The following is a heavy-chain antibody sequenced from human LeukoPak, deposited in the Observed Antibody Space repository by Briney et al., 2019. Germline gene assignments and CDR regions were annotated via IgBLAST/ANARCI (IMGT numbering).Heavy chain of an antibody. CDR2: INPSGGST. D-gene: IGHD2-15*01. Sequence: ASVKVSCKASGYTFTSYYMHWVRQAPGQGLEWMGIINPSGGSTSYAEKFQGRVTMTRDTSTSTVYMELSSLRFEDTAVYYCARVGAATDYYFYYGMDVWGQGTTVTVFS. V-gene: IGHV1-46*01. CDR1: GYTFTSYY. CDR3: ARVGAATDYYFYYGMDV. J-gene: IGHJ6*02.